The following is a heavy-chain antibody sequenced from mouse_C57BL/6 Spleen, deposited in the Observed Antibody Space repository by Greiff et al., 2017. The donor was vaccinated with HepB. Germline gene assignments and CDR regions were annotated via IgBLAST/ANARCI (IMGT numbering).Heavy chain of an antibody. D-gene: IGHD2-5*01. Sequence: VQLQQSGAELVRPGASVTLSCKASGYTFTDYEMHWVKQTPVHGLEWIGAIDPETGGTAYNQKFKGKAILTADKSSSTAYMELRSLTSEDSAVYYCTRWGDYSKGAYWGQGTLVTVSA. CDR1: GYTFTDYE. V-gene: IGHV1-15*01. CDR2: IDPETGGT. J-gene: IGHJ3*01. CDR3: TRWGDYSKGAY.